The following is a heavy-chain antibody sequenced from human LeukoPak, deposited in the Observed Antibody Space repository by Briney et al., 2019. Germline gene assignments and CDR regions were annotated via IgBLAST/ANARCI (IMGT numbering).Heavy chain of an antibody. J-gene: IGHJ4*02. Sequence: SETLSLTCAVYGGSFSGYYWSWIRQPPGKGLEWIGEINHSGSTNYNPSLKSRVTISVDTSKNQFSLKLSSVTAADTAVYCCAITMVRGVIVSFDYWGQGTLVTVSS. D-gene: IGHD3-10*01. CDR3: AITMVRGVIVSFDY. CDR2: INHSGST. V-gene: IGHV4-34*01. CDR1: GGSFSGYY.